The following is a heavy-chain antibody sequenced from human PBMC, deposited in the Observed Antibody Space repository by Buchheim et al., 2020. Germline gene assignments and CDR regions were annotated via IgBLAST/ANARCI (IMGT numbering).Heavy chain of an antibody. J-gene: IGHJ5*02. V-gene: IGHV1-8*01. CDR3: ARGEGNYDILTGYYMDAGP. D-gene: IGHD3-9*01. Sequence: QVQLVQSGAEVKKPGASVKVSCKASGYTFTSYDINWVRQATGQGLEWMGWLNPNSVNTGYAQKFQGRVTMTRITPISTAYIELSSLRSEDTAVYYCARGEGNYDILTGYYMDAGPWGQGTL. CDR2: LNPNSVNT. CDR1: GYTFTSYD.